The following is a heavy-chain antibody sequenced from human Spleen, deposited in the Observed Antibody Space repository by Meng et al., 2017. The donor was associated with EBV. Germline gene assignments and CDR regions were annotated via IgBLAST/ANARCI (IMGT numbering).Heavy chain of an antibody. J-gene: IGHJ4*02. CDR3: ARDYYGSGNLWPL. CDR2: IYHNGIT. CDR1: GGSISSDGYY. V-gene: IGHV4-30-4*01. D-gene: IGHD3-10*01. Sequence: QLQLQESGPGLVKPSETLSLTCTVSGGSISSDGYYWSWIRQPPGKGLEWIGYIYHNGITYYNPSLKSRVTISVDTSKNQFSLKLSSVTAADTAVYYCARDYYGSGNLWPLWGQGTMVTVSA.